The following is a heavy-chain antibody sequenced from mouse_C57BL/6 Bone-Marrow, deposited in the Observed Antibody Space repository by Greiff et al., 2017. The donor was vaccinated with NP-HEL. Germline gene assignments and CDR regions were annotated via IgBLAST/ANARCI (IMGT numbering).Heavy chain of an antibody. V-gene: IGHV3-8*01. D-gene: IGHD2-3*01. J-gene: IGHJ2*01. CDR3: ARRRKDGPYYFDY. CDR2: ISYSGST. CDR1: GYSITSDY. Sequence: EVKLLESGPGLAKPSQTLSLTCSVTGYSITSDYWNWIRKFPGNKLEYMGYISYSGSTSYNPSLKSRISITRDTSKNQYYLQLNSVTTEDTATYYCARRRKDGPYYFDYWGQGTTLTVSS.